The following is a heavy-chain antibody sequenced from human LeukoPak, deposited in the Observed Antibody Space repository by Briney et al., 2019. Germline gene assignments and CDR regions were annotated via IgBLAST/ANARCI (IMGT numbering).Heavy chain of an antibody. V-gene: IGHV3-30*18. D-gene: IGHD3-16*01. CDR1: GFTFCNYG. J-gene: IGHJ6*02. CDR2: ISYDGRNQ. Sequence: GRSLRLSCEASGFTFCNYGVHWVRQAPGKGLEWVAVISYDGRNQQYADSVKGRFTMSRDNSRNTVYLQLNSLRTEDTAVYYCAKDRRMMSAYYGMDVWGQGTTVIVSS. CDR3: AKDRRMMSAYYGMDV.